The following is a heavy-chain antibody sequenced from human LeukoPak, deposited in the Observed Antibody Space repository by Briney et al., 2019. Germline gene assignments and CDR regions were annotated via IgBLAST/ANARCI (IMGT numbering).Heavy chain of an antibody. CDR3: TTTIVGVTTWFDP. V-gene: IGHV3-15*01. J-gene: IGHJ5*02. CDR2: IKNKTNGGTT. D-gene: IGHD1-26*01. Sequence: GGSLRLSCAASGFTLSNAYMSWVRQAPGEGLEWVGRIKNKTNGGTTDYAAPVKGRFTISRDDSKNTLYLQMNSLKTEDTAVYYCTTTIVGVTTWFDPWGQGTLVTVSS. CDR1: GFTLSNAY.